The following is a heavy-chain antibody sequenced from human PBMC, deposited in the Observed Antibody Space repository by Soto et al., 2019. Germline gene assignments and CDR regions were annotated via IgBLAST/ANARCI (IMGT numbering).Heavy chain of an antibody. J-gene: IGHJ4*02. CDR2: ISYDGSNK. CDR3: AKDKRKWLRYPTTGPFDY. CDR1: GFTFSSYG. D-gene: IGHD5-12*01. Sequence: GRSLRLSCAASGFTFSSYGMHWVRQAPGKGLEWVAVISYDGSNKYYADSVKGRFTISRDNSKNTLYLQMNSLRAEDTAVYYCAKDKRKWLRYPTTGPFDYWGQGTLVTVSS. V-gene: IGHV3-30*18.